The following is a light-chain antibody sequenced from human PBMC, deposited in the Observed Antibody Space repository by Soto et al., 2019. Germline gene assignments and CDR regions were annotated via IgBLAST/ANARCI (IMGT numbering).Light chain of an antibody. CDR1: QSISTY. V-gene: IGKV1-5*03. CDR2: KAS. CDR3: QQYNSYRWT. Sequence: DIQMTQSPSTLSASVGDRVTITCRVSQSISTYLAWYQQKPGKAPKLLIYKASSLESGVPSRFSGSGSGTEFTLTISSLQPDDFATYYCQQYNSYRWTFGLGTKVE. J-gene: IGKJ1*01.